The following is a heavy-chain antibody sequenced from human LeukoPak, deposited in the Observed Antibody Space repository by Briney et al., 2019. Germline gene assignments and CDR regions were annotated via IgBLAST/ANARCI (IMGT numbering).Heavy chain of an antibody. D-gene: IGHD2-15*01. V-gene: IGHV3-7*01. J-gene: IGHJ6*03. CDR2: IKQDGSEK. CDR1: GFTFGSYA. Sequence: GGSLRLSCAASGFTFGSYAMHWVRQAPGKGLEWVANIKQDGSEKYYVDSVKGRFTISRDNAKNSLYLQMNSLRAEDTAVYYCAREGYCSGGSCPYYYYYMDVWGKGTTVTISS. CDR3: AREGYCSGGSCPYYYYYMDV.